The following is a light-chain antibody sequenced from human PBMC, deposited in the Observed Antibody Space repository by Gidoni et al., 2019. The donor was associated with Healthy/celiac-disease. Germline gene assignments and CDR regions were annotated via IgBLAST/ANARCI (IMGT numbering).Light chain of an antibody. CDR3: QQYNSYSSL. CDR2: KAS. J-gene: IGKJ2*01. CDR1: QSISSW. Sequence: DIQMIPSPSTLSASVGDRVTITCRASQSISSWLAWYQQKPGKAPKLLIYKASSLESGVPSRFSGSGSGTEFTLTISSLQPDDFATYYCQQYNSYSSLFGQGTKLEIK. V-gene: IGKV1-5*03.